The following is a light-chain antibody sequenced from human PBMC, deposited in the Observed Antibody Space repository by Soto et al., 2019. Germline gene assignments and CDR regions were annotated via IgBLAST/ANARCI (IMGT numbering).Light chain of an antibody. CDR1: SSNIGTGYD. Sequence: QAVVTQPPSVSGAPGQRVTISCTGSSSNIGTGYDVHWYQQVPGTAPKLLIYVNSNRPSGVPDRFSGSKSGTSASLAITGLQAEDEADYYCQSYDNSLSGYVFGTGTKLTVL. CDR2: VNS. J-gene: IGLJ1*01. CDR3: QSYDNSLSGYV. V-gene: IGLV1-40*01.